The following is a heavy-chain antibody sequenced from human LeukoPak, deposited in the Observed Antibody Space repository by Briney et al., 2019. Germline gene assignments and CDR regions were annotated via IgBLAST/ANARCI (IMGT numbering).Heavy chain of an antibody. V-gene: IGHV3-48*04. CDR1: GFTFTSYS. CDR2: ISSSSSTM. Sequence: GGSLTLSCAASGFTFTSYSMDWVRQAPGKGLEWVSYISSSSSTMYYGESVKGRFIMSRDNAKNSLSLQMNSLRAEDTAVYYCARDPYPTYYYDSSGYFDFDYWGQGTLVTVSS. CDR3: ARDPYPTYYYDSSGYFDFDY. D-gene: IGHD3-22*01. J-gene: IGHJ4*02.